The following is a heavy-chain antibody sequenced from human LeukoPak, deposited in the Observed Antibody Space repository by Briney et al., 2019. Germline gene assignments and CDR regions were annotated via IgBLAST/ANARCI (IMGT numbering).Heavy chain of an antibody. Sequence: GGSLRLSCAASGFTFSNHAMHWVRQVPGKGLEWVAVISYDGTNEYYADSVKGRFTISRDNSKNTLYLQMNSLRAEDTATYYCTRDFGSNVVVTAIVDWGQGTLVTVSS. D-gene: IGHD2-21*02. CDR2: ISYDGTNE. V-gene: IGHV3-30*04. CDR3: TRDFGSNVVVTAIVD. CDR1: GFTFSNHA. J-gene: IGHJ4*02.